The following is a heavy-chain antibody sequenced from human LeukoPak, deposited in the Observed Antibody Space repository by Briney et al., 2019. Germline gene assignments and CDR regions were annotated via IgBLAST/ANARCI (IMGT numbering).Heavy chain of an antibody. Sequence: GRSLRLSCAASGFTFSSYGMHWVRQAPGKGLEWVALISYDGSNKYYSDSVRGRFTISRDNSKNTLYLQMDSLRAEDTALYYCITGYWNDAFDIWGQGTMVTVSS. V-gene: IGHV3-33*08. CDR1: GFTFSSYG. CDR2: ISYDGSNK. J-gene: IGHJ3*02. D-gene: IGHD3-9*01. CDR3: ITGYWNDAFDI.